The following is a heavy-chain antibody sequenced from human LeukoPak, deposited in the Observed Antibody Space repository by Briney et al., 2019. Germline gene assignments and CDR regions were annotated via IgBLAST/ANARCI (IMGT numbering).Heavy chain of an antibody. J-gene: IGHJ4*02. D-gene: IGHD6-13*01. Sequence: ASVKVSCKASGYTITSYGISWVRQAPGQGLEWMGWISAYNGNTNYAQKLQGRVTMTTDTSTSTAYMELRSLRSDDTAVYYCARDQVVLAAALLNFDYWGQGTLVTVSS. CDR3: ARDQVVLAAALLNFDY. CDR1: GYTITSYG. CDR2: ISAYNGNT. V-gene: IGHV1-18*01.